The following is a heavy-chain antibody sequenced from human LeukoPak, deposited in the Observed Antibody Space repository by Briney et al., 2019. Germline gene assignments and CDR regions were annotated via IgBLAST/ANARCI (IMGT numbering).Heavy chain of an antibody. D-gene: IGHD3-10*01. Sequence: GESLKISCKGSEYSFSNYWIAWVRQMPGKGLEWMGIIYPGDSDTRYSPSFQGQVTISADKSINTVFLQWSSLKASDTAMYYCARGMVRGIMKLNFDYWGQGTLVTVSS. CDR1: EYSFSNYW. J-gene: IGHJ4*02. CDR3: ARGMVRGIMKLNFDY. CDR2: IYPGDSDT. V-gene: IGHV5-51*01.